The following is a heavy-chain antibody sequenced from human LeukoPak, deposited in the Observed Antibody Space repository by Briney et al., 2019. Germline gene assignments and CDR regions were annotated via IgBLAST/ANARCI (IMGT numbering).Heavy chain of an antibody. D-gene: IGHD6-19*01. Sequence: GGSLRLSCAASGFTFSDYYMIWIRQAPGKGLEWVSYISSSGSNIYYADSVKGRFTISRDNANNSLYLQMHSLRAEDTDVYYCASTIAVAGTWLDYWGQGTLVTVSS. CDR1: GFTFSDYY. CDR3: ASTIAVAGTWLDY. J-gene: IGHJ4*02. V-gene: IGHV3-11*04. CDR2: ISSSGSNI.